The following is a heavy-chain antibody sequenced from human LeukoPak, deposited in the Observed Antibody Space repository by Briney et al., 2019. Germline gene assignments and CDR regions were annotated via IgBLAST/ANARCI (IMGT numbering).Heavy chain of an antibody. Sequence: SETLSLTCSVSGGSISSYYWSWIRQSPGKGLEWIGYIYYNGNTNYNPSLKSRVTISVDMSKNQFSLKLSSVTAADTAVYYCARCTSWYCYMDAWGKGTTVTVSS. CDR3: ARCTSWYCYMDA. CDR1: GGSISSYY. CDR2: IYYNGNT. D-gene: IGHD2-15*01. V-gene: IGHV4-59*01. J-gene: IGHJ6*03.